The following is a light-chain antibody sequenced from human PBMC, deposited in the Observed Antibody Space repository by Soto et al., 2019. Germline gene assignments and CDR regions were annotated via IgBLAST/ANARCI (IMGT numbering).Light chain of an antibody. CDR2: GAS. CDR1: QSVGGTF. J-gene: IGKJ1*01. CDR3: QQYGGSPRT. V-gene: IGKV3-20*01. Sequence: EIVFMQSPCTLSLSPGEGAALSGRASQSVGGTFLAWYQQKGGQAPRLLIHGASNRATGIPDRFSGSGSGTDFTLTISRLEPEDFAVYYCQQYGGSPRTFGQGTKVDIK.